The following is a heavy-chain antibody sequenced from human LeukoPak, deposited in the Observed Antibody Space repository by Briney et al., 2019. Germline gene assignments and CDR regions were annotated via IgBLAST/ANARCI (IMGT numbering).Heavy chain of an antibody. CDR2: MNPNSGNT. D-gene: IGHD2-21*02. J-gene: IGHJ5*02. CDR1: GYTFTSYD. Sequence: GASLKLSCKASGYTFTSYDINWVRQATGQGLEWMGWMNPNSGNTGYAQKFQGRVTMTRNTSISTAYMELSSLRSEDTAVYYCARDGTSGGYGDSEDWFDPWGQGTLVTVSS. CDR3: ARDGTSGGYGDSEDWFDP. V-gene: IGHV1-8*01.